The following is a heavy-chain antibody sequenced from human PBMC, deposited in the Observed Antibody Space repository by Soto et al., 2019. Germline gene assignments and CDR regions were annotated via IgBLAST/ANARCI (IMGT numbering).Heavy chain of an antibody. D-gene: IGHD3-10*01. J-gene: IGHJ6*02. CDR1: GYTFTSYG. CDR2: ISAYNGNT. Sequence: QVQLVQSGAEVKKPGASVKVSCKASGYTFTSYGISWVRQAPGQGLEWMGWISAYNGNTNYAQKLQGRVTMTTDTSTSTAYMELRSLRSDDTAVYYCARVQGGYGSGSYYSSITYGMDVWGQGTTVTVSS. CDR3: ARVQGGYGSGSYYSSITYGMDV. V-gene: IGHV1-18*01.